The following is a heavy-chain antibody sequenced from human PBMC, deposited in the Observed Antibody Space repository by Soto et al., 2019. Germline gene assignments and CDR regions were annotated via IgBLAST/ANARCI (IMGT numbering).Heavy chain of an antibody. D-gene: IGHD2-15*01. CDR2: MNPNSGNT. J-gene: IGHJ6*03. V-gene: IGHV1-8*01. Sequence: QVQLVQSGAEVKKPGASVKVSCKASGYTFTSYDINWVRQATGQGLEWMGWMNPNSGNTGYAQKFQGRVTMTRNTPISTAYMELSSLRSEDTAVYYCARGYCSGGSCYSGAYYYYYMDVWGKGTTVTVSS. CDR3: ARGYCSGGSCYSGAYYYYYMDV. CDR1: GYTFTSYD.